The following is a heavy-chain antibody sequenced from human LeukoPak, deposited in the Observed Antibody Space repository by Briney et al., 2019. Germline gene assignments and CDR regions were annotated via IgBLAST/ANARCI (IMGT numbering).Heavy chain of an antibody. V-gene: IGHV3-30*02. CDR2: IRFDGTTQ. D-gene: IGHD1-26*01. Sequence: PGGSLRLPCVASGFSFNKYGMHWVRQAPGKGLEWVAFIRFDGTTQYYPDSVRGRFTVSRDNSQNTVYLQMNSLRPEGTAVYYCAKDTGRSFDYWGQGALVTVSS. CDR3: AKDTGRSFDY. CDR1: GFSFNKYG. J-gene: IGHJ4*02.